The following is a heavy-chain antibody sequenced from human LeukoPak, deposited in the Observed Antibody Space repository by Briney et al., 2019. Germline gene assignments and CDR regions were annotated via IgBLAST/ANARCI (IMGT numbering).Heavy chain of an antibody. V-gene: IGHV3-53*01. Sequence: GGSLRLSCAASGFTFSSYSMNWVRQAPGKGLEWVSVIYSGGSTYYADSVKGRFTISRDNSKNTLYLQMNSLRAEDTAVYYCARGAGDYWGQGTLVTVSS. J-gene: IGHJ4*02. CDR1: GFTFSSYS. CDR2: IYSGGST. CDR3: ARGAGDY.